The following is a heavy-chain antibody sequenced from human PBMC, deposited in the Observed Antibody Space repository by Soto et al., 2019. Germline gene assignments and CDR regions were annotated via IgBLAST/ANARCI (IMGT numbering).Heavy chain of an antibody. CDR2: IYHSGST. Sequence: QVQLQESGPGLVKPSGTLSLTCAVSGGSISSSNWWSWVRQPPGKGLEWIGEIYHSGSTNYNPSLKSRVTLSVAKSKNQFSLKLSSVTAADTAVYYCARLYMVRGVMDWFDPWGQGTLVTVSS. V-gene: IGHV4-4*02. J-gene: IGHJ5*02. CDR1: GGSISSSNW. D-gene: IGHD3-10*01. CDR3: ARLYMVRGVMDWFDP.